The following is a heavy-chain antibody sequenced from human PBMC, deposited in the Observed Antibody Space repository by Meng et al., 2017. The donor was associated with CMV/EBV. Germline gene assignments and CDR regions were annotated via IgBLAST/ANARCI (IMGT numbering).Heavy chain of an antibody. J-gene: IGHJ6*02. V-gene: IGHV3-7*01. CDR3: ARSDCSSTSCYNYYYYGMDV. CDR2: IKQDGSGK. Sequence: GESLKISCAASGFTFSSYWMSWVRQAPGKGLEWVANIKQDGSGKYYVDSVKGRFTISRDNAKNSLYLQMNSLRAEDTAVYYCARSDCSSTSCYNYYYYGMDVWGQGTTVTVSS. D-gene: IGHD2-2*02. CDR1: GFTFSSYW.